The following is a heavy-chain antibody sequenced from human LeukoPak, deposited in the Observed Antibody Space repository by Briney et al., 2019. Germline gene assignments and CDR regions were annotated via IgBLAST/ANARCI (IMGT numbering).Heavy chain of an antibody. J-gene: IGHJ4*02. D-gene: IGHD3-22*01. V-gene: IGHV4-59*01. CDR1: GGSISSYY. Sequence: SETLSLTCTVSGGSISSYYWSWIRQPPGKGLEWIGYIYYSGSTNYNPSLKSRVTISVDTSKNQFSLKLTPVTAADTAVYYCARAGSSAYLIDYWGQGTLVTVSS. CDR3: ARAGSSAYLIDY. CDR2: IYYSGST.